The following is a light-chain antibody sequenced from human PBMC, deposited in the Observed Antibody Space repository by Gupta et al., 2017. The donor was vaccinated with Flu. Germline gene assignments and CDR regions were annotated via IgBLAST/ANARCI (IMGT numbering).Light chain of an antibody. CDR3: CSYAGSYTFV. Sequence: QSALPQPLTVSGSPGPSVTISCTGTSSDVGGYNYVSWYQQHPGKAPKLMIYDVSKRPSGVPDRFSGSKSGNTASLTISGLQAEDEADYYCCSYAGSYTFVFGGGTKLTVL. J-gene: IGLJ2*01. CDR2: DVS. CDR1: SSDVGGYNY. V-gene: IGLV2-11*01.